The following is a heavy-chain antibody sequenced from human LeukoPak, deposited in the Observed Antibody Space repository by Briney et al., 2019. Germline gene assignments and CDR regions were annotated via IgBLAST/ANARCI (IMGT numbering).Heavy chain of an antibody. CDR1: GGSISSHY. CDR3: ARDQGNYYDSSGTYYMDV. Sequence: SETLSLTCTVSGGSISSHYWSWIRQPPGKGLEWIGYIYYSGSTNYNPSLKSRVTISVDTSKNQFSLKLSSVTAADTAVYYCARDQGNYYDSSGTYYMDVWGKGTTVTVSS. V-gene: IGHV4-59*11. J-gene: IGHJ6*03. D-gene: IGHD3-22*01. CDR2: IYYSGST.